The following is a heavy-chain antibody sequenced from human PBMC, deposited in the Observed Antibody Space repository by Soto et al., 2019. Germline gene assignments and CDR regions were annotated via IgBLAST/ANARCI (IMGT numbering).Heavy chain of an antibody. D-gene: IGHD3-10*01. V-gene: IGHV1-2*02. CDR3: ARGDDSGSFVY. J-gene: IGHJ4*02. Sequence: ASVKVSCKASGYIFTNYYIHWVRLAPGQGLEWMGWLNPNSGGSGHAQKFQGRVTMTRDTSISTAYMELSSLTSDDRALYYCARGDDSGSFVYSGKGTLVTVSS. CDR2: LNPNSGGS. CDR1: GYIFTNYY.